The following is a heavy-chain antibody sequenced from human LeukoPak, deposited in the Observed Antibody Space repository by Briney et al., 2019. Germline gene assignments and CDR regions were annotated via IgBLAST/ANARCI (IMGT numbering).Heavy chain of an antibody. CDR1: GFTFSSYA. J-gene: IGHJ6*02. D-gene: IGHD3-10*01. CDR3: ARAGDTMVRAADYYYGMDV. V-gene: IGHV3-64*01. CDR2: ISSNGGST. Sequence: PGGSLRLSCAASGFTFSSYAMHWVRQAPGKGLEYVSAISSNGGSTYYANSVKGRFTISRDNSKNTLYLQMGSLRAEDMAVYYCARAGDTMVRAADYYYGMDVWGQGTTVTVSS.